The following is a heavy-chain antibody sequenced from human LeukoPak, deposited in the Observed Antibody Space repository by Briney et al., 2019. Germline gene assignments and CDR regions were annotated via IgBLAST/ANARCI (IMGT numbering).Heavy chain of an antibody. J-gene: IGHJ4*01. D-gene: IGHD1-26*01. Sequence: PSETLSLTCAVSGGSISSGGYSWSWIRQPPGKGLEWIGYIYHSGSTYYNPSLKSRVTISVDRSKNQFSLKLSSVTAADTAVYYCARAEDSGSFHFDYWGQEPWSPSPQ. CDR1: GGSISSGGYS. CDR3: ARAEDSGSFHFDY. V-gene: IGHV4-30-2*01. CDR2: IYHSGST.